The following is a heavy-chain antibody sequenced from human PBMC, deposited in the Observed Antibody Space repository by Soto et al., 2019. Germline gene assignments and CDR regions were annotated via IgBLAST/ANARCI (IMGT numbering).Heavy chain of an antibody. CDR3: ARKKDLYFGMDV. D-gene: IGHD2-15*01. CDR2: INVYNGNI. V-gene: IGHV1-18*04. CDR1: GYTFTNYG. Sequence: QVQLVQSGAEVKKPGASVKVSCKASGYTFTNYGISWVRQAPGQGLEWMGWINVYNGNINYAQNFQGRVTMTTDTSTRTAYIELRSLRSDDTAVYSCARKKDLYFGMDVWGQGTTVTVSS. J-gene: IGHJ6*02.